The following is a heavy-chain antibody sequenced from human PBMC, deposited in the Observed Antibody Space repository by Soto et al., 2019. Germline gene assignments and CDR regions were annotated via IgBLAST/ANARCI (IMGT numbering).Heavy chain of an antibody. D-gene: IGHD5-12*01. CDR1: GGTFSSYA. V-gene: IGHV1-69*13. J-gene: IGHJ6*02. Sequence: SVKVSCKASGGTFSSYAISWVRQAPGQGLEWMGGIIPIFGTANYAQKFQGRVTITADESTSTAYMELSSLRSEDTAVYYCARGSIVATNYYYYYGMDVWGQGTTVTVSS. CDR2: IIPIFGTA. CDR3: ARGSIVATNYYYYYGMDV.